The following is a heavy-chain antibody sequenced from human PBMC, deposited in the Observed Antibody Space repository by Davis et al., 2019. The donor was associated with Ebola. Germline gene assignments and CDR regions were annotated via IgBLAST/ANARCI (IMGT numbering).Heavy chain of an antibody. V-gene: IGHV3-53*01. D-gene: IGHD1-26*01. Sequence: GESLKISCAASGFTVSNNYMSWVRQAPGKGLEWVSVIYTSGRTYYTDSVKGRFTISRDSSKNTLFPQMNSLRAEDTAVHYCARESGSRRGFDHWGQGTLVTVSS. CDR1: GFTVSNNY. CDR3: ARESGSRRGFDH. J-gene: IGHJ4*02. CDR2: IYTSGRT.